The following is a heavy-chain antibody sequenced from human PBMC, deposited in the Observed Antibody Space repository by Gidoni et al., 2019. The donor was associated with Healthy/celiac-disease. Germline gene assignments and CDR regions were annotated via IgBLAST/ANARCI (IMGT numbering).Heavy chain of an antibody. Sequence: EQLVESGGGLIQPGGSLRLSCAASGSTVSSNYMSWVRQAPGKGLAWVSVIYSGGSTYYADSVKGRFTSSRDNSKNTLYLQMNSLRAEDTAVYYCARDGGFWSGYFDYWGQGTLVTVSS. CDR2: IYSGGST. CDR3: ARDGGFWSGYFDY. CDR1: GSTVSSNY. J-gene: IGHJ4*02. V-gene: IGHV3-53*01. D-gene: IGHD3-3*01.